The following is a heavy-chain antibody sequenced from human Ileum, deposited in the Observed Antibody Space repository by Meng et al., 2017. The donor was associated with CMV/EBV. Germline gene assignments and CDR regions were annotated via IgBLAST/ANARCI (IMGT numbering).Heavy chain of an antibody. CDR3: ARLLGSGWYIDY. J-gene: IGHJ4*02. D-gene: IGHD6-19*01. CDR1: GYSLSTYW. CDR2: IYPGDSDT. Sequence: KVSCKGSGYSLSTYWIGWVRQMPGKGLEWMGIIYPGDSDTRYSPSFQGQVTISADKSINTAYLQWSSLKASDTAMYYCARLLGSGWYIDYWGQGTLVTVSS. V-gene: IGHV5-51*01.